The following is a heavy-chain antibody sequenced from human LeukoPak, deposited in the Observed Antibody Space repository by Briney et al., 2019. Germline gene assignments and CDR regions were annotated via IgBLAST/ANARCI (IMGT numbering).Heavy chain of an antibody. D-gene: IGHD3-10*01. CDR2: IYYSGST. V-gene: IGHV4-39*01. J-gene: IGHJ4*02. Sequence: SETLSLTCTVSGGSISSSSYYWGWIRQPPGKGLEWIGSIYYSGSTYYNPSLKSRVTISVDTSKNQFSLKLSSVTAADTAVYYCASGPLLLWFGELLYHPATTFDYWGQGTLVTVSS. CDR3: ASGPLLLWFGELLYHPATTFDY. CDR1: GGSISSSSYY.